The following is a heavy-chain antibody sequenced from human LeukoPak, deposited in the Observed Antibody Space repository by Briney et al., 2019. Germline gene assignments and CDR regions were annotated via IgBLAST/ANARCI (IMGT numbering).Heavy chain of an antibody. CDR1: GYTFTSYA. J-gene: IGHJ4*02. D-gene: IGHD3-3*01. CDR2: INTNTGNP. Sequence: ASVKVSCKASGYTFTSYAMNWVRQAPGQGLEWMGWINTNTGNPTYAQGFTGRFVFSLDTSVSTAYLQISSLKAEDTAVYYCARETRYDFWSGYVVEVVNFDYWGQGTLVTVS. CDR3: ARETRYDFWSGYVVEVVNFDY. V-gene: IGHV7-4-1*02.